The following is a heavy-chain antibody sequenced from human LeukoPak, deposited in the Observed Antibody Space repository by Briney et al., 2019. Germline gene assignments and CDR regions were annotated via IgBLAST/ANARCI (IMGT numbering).Heavy chain of an antibody. CDR1: GFTFRDYA. Sequence: PGRSLRLSCTASGFTFRDYAMSWVRQAPGKGLEWVGFIRSKAYGGTTEYAASVKGRFTISRDDSKSIAYLQMNSLKTEDTAVYYCEGVGYRGPLVYWGQVTLVTVSS. V-gene: IGHV3-49*04. J-gene: IGHJ4*02. CDR3: EGVGYRGPLVY. D-gene: IGHD3-16*02. CDR2: IRSKAYGGTT.